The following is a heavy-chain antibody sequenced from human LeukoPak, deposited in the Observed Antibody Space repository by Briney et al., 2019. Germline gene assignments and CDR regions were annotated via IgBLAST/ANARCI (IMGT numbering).Heavy chain of an antibody. J-gene: IGHJ3*02. CDR2: IFYSGST. CDR3: ARAGPYYYDSSGYLISAFDI. V-gene: IGHV4-39*01. Sequence: PSETLSLTCTVSGGSISSYYWGWIRQPPGKALEWIGSIFYSGSTYYNPSLKSRVTISVDTSKNQFSLKLSSVTAADTAVYYCARAGPYYYDSSGYLISAFDIWGQGIMVTVSS. D-gene: IGHD3-22*01. CDR1: GGSISSYY.